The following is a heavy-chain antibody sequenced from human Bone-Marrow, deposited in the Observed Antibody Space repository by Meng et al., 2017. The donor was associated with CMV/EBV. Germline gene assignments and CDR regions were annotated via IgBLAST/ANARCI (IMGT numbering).Heavy chain of an antibody. CDR2: VNYGGSP. J-gene: IGHJ5*02. D-gene: IGHD1-26*01. V-gene: IGHV4-39*01. Sequence: LRLSCTVSGGSISSSTDYWAWIRQPPGKGLEWIGSVNYGGSPYSNPSLKSRVTISVDTSKNQFSLKLSSVTAAETAVYYCARSTGAAAYDPWGQGTLVTVSS. CDR1: GGSISSSTDY. CDR3: ARSTGAAAYDP.